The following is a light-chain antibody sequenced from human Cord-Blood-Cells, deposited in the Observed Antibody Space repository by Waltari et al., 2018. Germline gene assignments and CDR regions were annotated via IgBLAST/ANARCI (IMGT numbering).Light chain of an antibody. CDR3: QQYDNLH. J-gene: IGKJ5*01. V-gene: IGKV1-33*01. CDR1: QDISNY. CDR2: DAS. Sequence: IQMTQSPSSLSASVGDRVTITCQASQDISNYLNWYQQKPGKAPKLLIYDASNLETGVPSRFSGSGSGTDFTFTISSLQPEDIATYYCQQYDNLHFGQGTRLEIK.